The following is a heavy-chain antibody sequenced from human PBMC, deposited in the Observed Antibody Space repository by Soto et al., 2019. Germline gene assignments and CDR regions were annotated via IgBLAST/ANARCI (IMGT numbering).Heavy chain of an antibody. Sequence: QVQLQESGPGLVKPSGTLSLTCAVSGGSFTSNNWWTWVRQPPGQGLEWIGEIYRTGSTNYNPSLKSRVHLSLDKSENHFSLKVTSLTAADTAVYYCASRDPGTSVDYWGQGTLGTVSS. CDR3: ASRDPGTSVDY. CDR2: IYRTGST. J-gene: IGHJ4*02. D-gene: IGHD1-7*01. V-gene: IGHV4-4*02. CDR1: GGSFTSNNW.